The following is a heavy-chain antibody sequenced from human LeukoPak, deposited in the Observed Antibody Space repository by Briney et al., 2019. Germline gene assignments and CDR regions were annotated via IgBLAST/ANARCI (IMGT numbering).Heavy chain of an antibody. Sequence: ASVKVSCKASGYTFTSYDINWVRQATGRGLEWMGWMNPNSGNTGYAQKFQGRVTMTRNTSISTAYMELSSLRSEDTAVYYCARGPIDSSGYLYYFDYWGQGTLVTVSS. CDR3: ARGPIDSSGYLYYFDY. V-gene: IGHV1-8*01. CDR2: MNPNSGNT. CDR1: GYTFTSYD. J-gene: IGHJ4*02. D-gene: IGHD3-22*01.